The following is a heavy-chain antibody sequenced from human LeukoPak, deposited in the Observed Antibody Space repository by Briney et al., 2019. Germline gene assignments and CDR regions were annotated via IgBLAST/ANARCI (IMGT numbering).Heavy chain of an antibody. J-gene: IGHJ4*02. V-gene: IGHV3-30-3*01. CDR2: ISYDGSNK. CDR1: GFTFSSYW. D-gene: IGHD6-19*01. CDR3: ARALAVAGTDFDY. Sequence: GGSLRLSCAASGFTFSSYWMNWVRQAPGKGLEWVAVISYDGSNKYYADSVKGRFTISRDNSKNTLYLQMNSLRAEDTAVYYCARALAVAGTDFDYWGQGTLVTVSS.